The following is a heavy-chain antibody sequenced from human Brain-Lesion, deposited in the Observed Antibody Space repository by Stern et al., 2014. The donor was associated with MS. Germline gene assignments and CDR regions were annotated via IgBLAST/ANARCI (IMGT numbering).Heavy chain of an antibody. Sequence: EVQLVQSGGGFVQPGGSLTLSCAASGFTFSNYSMHCVRQAPGKGLVWVSRVNNDGRRTSYADSVKGRFTMSRDNAKNTLYLQMNSLRVEDTAIYYCARGERWFDSWGQGTLVTVSS. CDR1: GFTFSNYS. V-gene: IGHV3-74*02. CDR3: ARGERWFDS. D-gene: IGHD3-10*01. J-gene: IGHJ5*01. CDR2: VNNDGRRT.